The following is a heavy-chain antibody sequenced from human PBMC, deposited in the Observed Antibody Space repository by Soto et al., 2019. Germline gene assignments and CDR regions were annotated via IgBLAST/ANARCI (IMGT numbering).Heavy chain of an antibody. J-gene: IGHJ5*02. D-gene: IGHD2-15*01. Sequence: GGSLRLSCAASGVTFRSHAMSWVRQAPGKGLEWVSAISGSGGSTYYADSVKGRFTISRDNSKNTLYLQMNSLRAEDTAVYYCAKSRVVVVPRVPWGQGTLVTVSS. CDR3: AKSRVVVVPRVP. V-gene: IGHV3-23*01. CDR2: ISGSGGST. CDR1: GVTFRSHA.